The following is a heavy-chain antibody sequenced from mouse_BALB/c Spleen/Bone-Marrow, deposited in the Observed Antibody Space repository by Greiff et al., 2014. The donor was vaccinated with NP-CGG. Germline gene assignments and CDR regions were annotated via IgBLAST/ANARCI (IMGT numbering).Heavy chain of an antibody. CDR1: GYTFTSYW. CDR3: ARGDPFDY. CDR2: IYPGDSDT. V-gene: IGHV1-87*01. Sequence: QVQLKQSGAELARPGASVKLSCKASGYTFTSYWMQWVKQRPGQGLEWIGAIYPGDSDTRYTQKFKGKATLTADKSSSTAYMQLSSLASEDSAVYYCARGDPFDYWGQGTTLTVSS. J-gene: IGHJ2*01.